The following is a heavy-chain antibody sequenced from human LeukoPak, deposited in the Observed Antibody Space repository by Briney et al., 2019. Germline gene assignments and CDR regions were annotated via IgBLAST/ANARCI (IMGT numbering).Heavy chain of an antibody. CDR3: ARATTVTTMFDY. J-gene: IGHJ4*02. D-gene: IGHD4-17*01. CDR1: GGSISSYY. CDR2: IYYCGST. V-gene: IGHV4-59*01. Sequence: SSETLSLTCTVSGGSISSYYWSWIRQPPGKGLELIGYIYYCGSTNYNPSLNSRVTISVDTSKNHFSLKLSSVTAADTAVYYCARATTVTTMFDYWGQGTLVTVSS.